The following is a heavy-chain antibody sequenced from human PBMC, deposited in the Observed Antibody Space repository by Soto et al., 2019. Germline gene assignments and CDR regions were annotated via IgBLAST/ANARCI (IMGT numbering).Heavy chain of an antibody. V-gene: IGHV3-15*01. D-gene: IGHD3-22*01. CDR2: IKSKPDGGTT. CDR1: GYAFDVAW. Sequence: EMQLGESGGGLVKPGGSLRLSCAVSGYAFDVAWMNWVRQAPGKGLEWVGHIKSKPDGGTTGYAAPVKGGFTISRDDSTSTLYLQMNSLRTEDTGVYYCTTGRLDYYGNSYMDLWGKGTTVTVSS. J-gene: IGHJ6*03. CDR3: TTGRLDYYGNSYMDL.